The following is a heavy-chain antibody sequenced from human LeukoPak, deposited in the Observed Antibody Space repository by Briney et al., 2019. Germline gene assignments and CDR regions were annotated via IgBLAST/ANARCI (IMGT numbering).Heavy chain of an antibody. D-gene: IGHD6-19*01. J-gene: IGHJ4*02. CDR3: ARDKSKIGSGWYGGVLDY. CDR2: IYHSGST. CDR1: GGSISSSNW. Sequence: KPSETLSLTCAVSGGSISSSNWWSWVRQPPGKGLEWIGEIYHSGSTNYNPSLKSRVTISVDKSKNQFSLKLSSVTAADTAVYYCARDKSKIGSGWYGGVLDYWGQGTLVTVSS. V-gene: IGHV4-4*02.